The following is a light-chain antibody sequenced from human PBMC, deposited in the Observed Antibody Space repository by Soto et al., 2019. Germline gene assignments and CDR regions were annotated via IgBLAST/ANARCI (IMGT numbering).Light chain of an antibody. CDR1: QNINTW. J-gene: IGKJ1*01. CDR3: KQYETYSWT. CDR2: RAH. V-gene: IGKV1-5*03. Sequence: DIQMTQSPSTLSASVGDRVTITCRASQNINTWLAWYQQKPGKGPTLLIYRAHRLESGVQSRFSGSGSGTEFALTIRSLQPADFATYYCKQYETYSWTFGQGTKVDIK.